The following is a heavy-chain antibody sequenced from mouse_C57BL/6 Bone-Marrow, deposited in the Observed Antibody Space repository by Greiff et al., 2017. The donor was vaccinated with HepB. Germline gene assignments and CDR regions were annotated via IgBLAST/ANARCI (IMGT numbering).Heavy chain of an antibody. CDR3: ARDRGLRPFAY. CDR1: GFTFSSYA. CDR2: ISDGGSYT. J-gene: IGHJ3*01. V-gene: IGHV5-4*01. Sequence: EVKLMESGGGLVKPGGSLKLSCAASGFTFSSYAISWVRQTPEKRLEWVATISDGGSYTYYPDNVKGRFTISRDNAKNNLYLQMSHLKSEDTAMYYCARDRGLRPFAYWGQGTLVTVSA. D-gene: IGHD2-4*01.